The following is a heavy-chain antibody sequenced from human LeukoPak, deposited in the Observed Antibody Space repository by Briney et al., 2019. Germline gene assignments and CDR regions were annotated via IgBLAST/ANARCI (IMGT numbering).Heavy chain of an antibody. Sequence: PSETLSLTCTVSGGSVSSGSYYWRWIRQPPGRGLDWIVYIYYSGSTNYNPSLKSRVTISVDTSKNQFSLKLSSVTAADTAVYYCARAPPMYCSGGSCYSGGVDYWGQGTLVTVSS. CDR2: IYYSGST. CDR3: ARAPPMYCSGGSCYSGGVDY. CDR1: GGSVSSGSYY. V-gene: IGHV4-61*01. J-gene: IGHJ4*02. D-gene: IGHD2-15*01.